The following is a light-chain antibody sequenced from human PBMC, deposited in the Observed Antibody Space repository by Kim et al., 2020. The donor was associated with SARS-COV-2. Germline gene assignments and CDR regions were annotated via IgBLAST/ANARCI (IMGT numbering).Light chain of an antibody. CDR2: GKN. J-gene: IGLJ2*01. V-gene: IGLV3-19*01. CDR1: SLRSYY. CDR3: NSRDSSGNHLV. Sequence: SSELTQDPAVSVALGQTVRITCQGDSLRSYYATWYQQKPGQAPVLVIYGKNNRPSGIPDRFSGSSSGKTAALTITGAQAEDDADYYCNSRDSSGNHLVFG.